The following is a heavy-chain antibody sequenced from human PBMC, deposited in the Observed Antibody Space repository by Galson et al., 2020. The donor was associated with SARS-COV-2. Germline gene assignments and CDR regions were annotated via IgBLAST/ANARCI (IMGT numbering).Heavy chain of an antibody. V-gene: IGHV2-5*02. CDR3: AHRRRYSIGWFGFDY. CDR1: GFSLSTSGVG. J-gene: IGHJ4*02. Sequence: SGPTLVKPTQTLTLTCTFSGFSLSTSGVGVGWIRQPPGKALEWLALIYWDDDKRYSPSLKSRLTITKDTSKNQVVLTMTNMDPVDTDTYSCAHRRRYSIGWFGFDYWGQGTLVTVSS. D-gene: IGHD6-19*01. CDR2: IYWDDDK.